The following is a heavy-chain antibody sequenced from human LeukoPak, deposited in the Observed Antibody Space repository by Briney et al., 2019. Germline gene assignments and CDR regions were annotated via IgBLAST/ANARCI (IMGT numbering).Heavy chain of an antibody. CDR1: GGTFSSYA. CDR3: ARAHERQLWSSGVDY. D-gene: IGHD5-18*01. CDR2: INPNSGGT. V-gene: IGHV1-2*02. J-gene: IGHJ4*02. Sequence: ASVKVSCKASGGTFSSYAISWVRQAPGQGLEWMGWINPNSGGTNYAQKFQGRVTMTRDTSIRTAYMELSRLRSDDTAVYYRARAHERQLWSSGVDYWGQGTLVTVSS.